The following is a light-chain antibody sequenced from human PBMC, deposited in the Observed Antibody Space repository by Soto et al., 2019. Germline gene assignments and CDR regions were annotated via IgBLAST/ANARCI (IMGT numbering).Light chain of an antibody. J-gene: IGKJ5*01. CDR1: QGISNY. Sequence: DIGIAQSPSSLCASVGDRVRITCRASQGISNYVDRFQQKPVKAPKSLIYAASSLQSGVPSNFSGSGSRTDFNLTIGSLQPEDFATYYCQQYNSYRITCGQGTRLEIK. CDR2: AAS. V-gene: IGKV1-16*02. CDR3: QQYNSYRIT.